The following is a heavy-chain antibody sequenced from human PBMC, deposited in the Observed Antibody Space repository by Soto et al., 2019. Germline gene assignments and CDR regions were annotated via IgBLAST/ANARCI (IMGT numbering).Heavy chain of an antibody. CDR1: RFTFSRFS. Sequence: QVQLVESGGGVVQPGRSLTLSCAASRFTFSRFSMHWVRQAPGKGLAWVAVISYDGSNTHYAESVKGRFNISRDDSKNTEYLQMNNLRGEDSAVYYCARDHGMFLSYYYYGMDVWGQGTTVTVSS. V-gene: IGHV3-30-3*01. D-gene: IGHD3-10*02. J-gene: IGHJ6*02. CDR2: ISYDGSNT. CDR3: ARDHGMFLSYYYYGMDV.